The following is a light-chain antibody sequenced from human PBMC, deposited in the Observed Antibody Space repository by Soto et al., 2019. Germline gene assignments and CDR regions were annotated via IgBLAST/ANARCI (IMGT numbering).Light chain of an antibody. J-gene: IGKJ1*01. CDR2: DAS. V-gene: IGKV1-5*01. Sequence: DIQMTQSPSSLSASVGDRVTITCRASQSISRWLAWYQEKPGKAPKVLIYDASNLESGVPSRFSGSGSGTEFTLTIGRLQPDDFATYYCQQYSSYWTCGQGTKGDIK. CDR1: QSISRW. CDR3: QQYSSYWT.